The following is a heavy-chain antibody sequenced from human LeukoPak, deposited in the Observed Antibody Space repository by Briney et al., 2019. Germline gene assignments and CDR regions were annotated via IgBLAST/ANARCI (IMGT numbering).Heavy chain of an antibody. D-gene: IGHD3-10*01. J-gene: IGHJ3*02. CDR3: ASSYSRSGSYYNNPGDAFDI. CDR2: INPNSGGT. CDR1: GYTFTGYY. V-gene: IGHV1-2*02. Sequence: GASVKVSCKASGYTFTGYYMHWVRQAPGQGLEWMGWINPNSGGTNYAQKLQGRVTMTTDTSTSTAYMELRSLRSDDTAVYYCASSYSRSGSYYNNPGDAFDIWGQGIMVTVSS.